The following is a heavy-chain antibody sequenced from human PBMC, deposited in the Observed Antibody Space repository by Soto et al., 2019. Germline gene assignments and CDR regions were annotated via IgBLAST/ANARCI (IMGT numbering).Heavy chain of an antibody. V-gene: IGHV3-21*01. CDR1: GFTFGSYS. CDR2: ISSSSTYI. D-gene: IGHD3-10*01. J-gene: IGHJ3*02. Sequence: EVQLVESGGGLVKPGGSLRLSCAASGFTFGSYSMNWVRQAPGKGLEWVSSISSSSTYIYYADSVKGRFTISRDNAKNSLYLQRNSLRAEDTAVYYCARENLPLIGFGEAFDSWGQGTMVTVSS. CDR3: ARENLPLIGFGEAFDS.